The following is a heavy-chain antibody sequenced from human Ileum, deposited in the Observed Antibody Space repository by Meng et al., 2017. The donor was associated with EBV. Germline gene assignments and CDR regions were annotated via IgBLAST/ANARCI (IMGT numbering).Heavy chain of an antibody. J-gene: IGHJ4*02. CDR1: GDSVASNSAA. CDR2: TYYRSKWYN. D-gene: IGHD3-22*01. V-gene: IGHV6-1*01. CDR3: ARDSSSSAYSPFDY. Sequence: QVQLQQAGPGLANPTQSLSPTWDISGDSVASNSAAWNWIRQSPSRGIEWLGRTYYRSKWYNDYAVSVKSRITINPDTSKNQFSLQLNSVTPEDTAVYYCARDSSSSAYSPFDYWGQGTLVTVSS.